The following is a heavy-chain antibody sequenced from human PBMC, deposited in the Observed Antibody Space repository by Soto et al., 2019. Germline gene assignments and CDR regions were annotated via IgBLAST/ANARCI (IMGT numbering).Heavy chain of an antibody. D-gene: IGHD3-3*01. CDR3: ARQHDFWSGYWPLDS. CDR1: GGSISDTSYF. V-gene: IGHV4-39*01. Sequence: SETLSLTCTVSGGSISDTSYFWGWIRQPPGKGLEWIGTIYYSGRTYYSPSLKSRVTISVDTSKNQFSLKLSSVTAADTAVYYCARQHDFWSGYWPLDSWGQGTLVTVSS. CDR2: IYYSGRT. J-gene: IGHJ4*02.